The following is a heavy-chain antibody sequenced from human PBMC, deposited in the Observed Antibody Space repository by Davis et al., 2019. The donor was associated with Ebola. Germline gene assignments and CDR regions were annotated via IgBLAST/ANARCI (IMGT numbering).Heavy chain of an antibody. Sequence: AASVKVSCKASGGTFSSYAISWVRQAPGQGLEWMGWISAYNGNTNYAQKLQGRVTMTTDTSTSTAYMELRSLRSDDTAVYYCARDYLRFLEWLPDYFDYWGQGTLVTVSS. CDR1: GGTFSSYA. J-gene: IGHJ4*02. D-gene: IGHD3-3*01. V-gene: IGHV1-18*01. CDR2: ISAYNGNT. CDR3: ARDYLRFLEWLPDYFDY.